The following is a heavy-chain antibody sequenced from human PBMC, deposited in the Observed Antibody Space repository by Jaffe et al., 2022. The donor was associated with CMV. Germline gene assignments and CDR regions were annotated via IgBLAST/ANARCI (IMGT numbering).Heavy chain of an antibody. V-gene: IGHV3-15*01. CDR1: GLTFNIAW. CDR2: IKGKNVGETT. CDR3: AWSGFNYFTT. D-gene: IGHD3-3*01. Sequence: EVQLAESGGGLVEPGGSLRLSCAASGLTFNIAWMAWVRQAPGKGLEWVGRIKGKNVGETTDYAAPVKGRFTISRDDSKNMVFLQMNSLKTDDTAVYFCAWSGFNYFTTWGQGTLVTVSS. J-gene: IGHJ5*02.